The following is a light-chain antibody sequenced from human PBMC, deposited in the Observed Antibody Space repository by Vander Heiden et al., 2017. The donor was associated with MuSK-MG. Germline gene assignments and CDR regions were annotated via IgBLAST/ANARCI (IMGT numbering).Light chain of an antibody. V-gene: IGKV3-20*01. CDR2: SAS. Sequence: IVLTQSPGTLSLAPGEGATLSSRASQSVSRSYIAWYQQRPGQAPSLLIYSASKRATGIPDRFSGSGSGTDFTLTIDRLEPEDSAMYYCQQYAISLWAFGQGTKVEIK. CDR1: QSVSRSY. J-gene: IGKJ1*01. CDR3: QQYAISLWA.